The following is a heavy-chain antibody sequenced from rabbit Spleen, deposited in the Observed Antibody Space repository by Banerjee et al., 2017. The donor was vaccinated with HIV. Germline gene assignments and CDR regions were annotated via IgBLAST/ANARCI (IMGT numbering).Heavy chain of an antibody. CDR3: ARDTGSSFSSYGMDL. D-gene: IGHD8-1*01. Sequence: QEQLVESGGGLVKPGASLTLTCKASAFSFSRGYDICWVRQAPGKGLEWIGCIYTDSGATYYATWAKGPFTVSKASSTTVTLQMTSLTAADTATYFCARDTGSSFSSYGMDLWGQGTLVTVS. J-gene: IGHJ6*01. V-gene: IGHV1S45*01. CDR1: AFSFSRGYD. CDR2: IYTDSGAT.